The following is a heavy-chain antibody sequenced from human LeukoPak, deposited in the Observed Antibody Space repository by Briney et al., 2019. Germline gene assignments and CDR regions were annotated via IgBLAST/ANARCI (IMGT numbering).Heavy chain of an antibody. CDR1: GGSISSSNW. J-gene: IGHJ4*02. CDR3: ARESSSGYFSDY. V-gene: IGHV4-4*02. CDR2: IYHSGST. Sequence: SGTLSLTCAVSGGSISSSNWWSWVRQPPGKGLEWIGEIYHSGSTNYNPSLKSRVTISVDTSKNQFSLKLSSVTAADTAVYYCARESSSGYFSDYWGQGTLVTVSS. D-gene: IGHD3-22*01.